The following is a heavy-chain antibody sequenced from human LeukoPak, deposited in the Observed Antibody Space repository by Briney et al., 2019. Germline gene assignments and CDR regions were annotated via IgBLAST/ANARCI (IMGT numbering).Heavy chain of an antibody. D-gene: IGHD2-2*01. Sequence: SETLSLTCTVSGGSISSYYWSWIRQPPGKGLEWIGSIYYSGSTYYNPSLKSRVTISVDTSKNQFSLKLSSVTAADTAVYYCARRSSTSCFQHWGQGTLVTVSS. CDR1: GGSISSYY. V-gene: IGHV4-39*01. J-gene: IGHJ1*01. CDR3: ARRSSTSCFQH. CDR2: IYYSGST.